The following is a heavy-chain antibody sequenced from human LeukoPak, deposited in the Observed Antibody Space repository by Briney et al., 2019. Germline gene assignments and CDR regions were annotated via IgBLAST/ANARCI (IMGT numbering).Heavy chain of an antibody. CDR3: ARHAFKLGYGSGSYYIASKRRQYYFDY. Sequence: SETLSLTCAVYGGSFSGYYWSWIRQPPGKGLEWIGEINHSGSTNYNPSLKSRVTISVDTSKNQFSLKLSSVTAADTAVYYCARHAFKLGYGSGSYYIASKRRQYYFDYWGQGTLVTVSS. D-gene: IGHD3-10*01. CDR2: INHSGST. CDR1: GGSFSGYY. V-gene: IGHV4-34*01. J-gene: IGHJ4*02.